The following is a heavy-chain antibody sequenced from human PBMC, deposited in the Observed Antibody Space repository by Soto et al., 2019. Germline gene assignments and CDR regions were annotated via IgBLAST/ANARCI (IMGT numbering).Heavy chain of an antibody. J-gene: IGHJ6*02. Sequence: SVKVSYKASGGTFSSYAIIWVRQAPGQGLEWMGGIIPIFGTAHYAQKFQGRVTITADKSTSTAYMELSSLRSEDTAVYYCARRGTGTPNYYYYGMDVWGQGTTVTVSS. D-gene: IGHD1-1*01. CDR3: ARRGTGTPNYYYYGMDV. CDR1: GGTFSSYA. V-gene: IGHV1-69*06. CDR2: IIPIFGTA.